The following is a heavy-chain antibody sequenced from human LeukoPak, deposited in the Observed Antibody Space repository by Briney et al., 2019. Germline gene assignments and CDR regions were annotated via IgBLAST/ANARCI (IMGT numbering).Heavy chain of an antibody. Sequence: SETLSLTCTVSGGSTSPYFWSWIRQPPGKGLGYIVYIYYSGSTNCNPSLKSRVTMSVDTSKNQFSLKLNSVTAADTAVYYCARHGKQPYHFDYWGQGTQVTVSS. CDR1: GGSTSPYF. D-gene: IGHD6-13*01. J-gene: IGHJ4*02. V-gene: IGHV4-59*08. CDR3: ARHGKQPYHFDY. CDR2: IYYSGST.